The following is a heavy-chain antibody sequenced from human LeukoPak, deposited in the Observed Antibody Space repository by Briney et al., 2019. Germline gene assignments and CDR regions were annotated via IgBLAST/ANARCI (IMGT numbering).Heavy chain of an antibody. CDR1: GFTFSSYA. CDR3: ARDQRYCSGGSCYTVY. Sequence: PGGSLRLSCAASGFTFSSYAMSWVRQAPGRGLEWVSTIRNSGGRTYYADSVKGRFTISRVDSKNTLYLQMNSLRAEDTAVYYCARDQRYCSGGSCYTVYWGQGTLVTVSS. J-gene: IGHJ4*02. CDR2: IRNSGGRT. D-gene: IGHD2-15*01. V-gene: IGHV3-23*01.